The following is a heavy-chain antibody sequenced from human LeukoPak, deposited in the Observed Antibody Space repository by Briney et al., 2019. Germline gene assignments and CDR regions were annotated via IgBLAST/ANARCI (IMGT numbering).Heavy chain of an antibody. D-gene: IGHD3-10*01. CDR3: ARASRVRYYGSGSYDY. J-gene: IGHJ4*02. Sequence: ASVKVSCKASGYTFTSYDINWVRQATGQGLEWMGWMNPNSGNTGYAQKFQGRVTMTRDTSISTAYMELSRLRSDDTAVYYCARASRVRYYGSGSYDYWGQGTLVTVSS. CDR2: MNPNSGNT. V-gene: IGHV1-8*01. CDR1: GYTFTSYD.